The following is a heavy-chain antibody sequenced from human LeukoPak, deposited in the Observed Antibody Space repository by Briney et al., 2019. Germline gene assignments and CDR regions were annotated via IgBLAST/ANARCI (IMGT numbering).Heavy chain of an antibody. Sequence: PSETLSLTCAVSGYSISSGRYWGWIRQPPGKGLEWIGSIYHSGSTYYNPSLKSRVTISVDTSKNQFSLKLSSVTAADTAVYYCARANSSSYYMDVWGKGTTVTVSS. V-gene: IGHV4-38-2*01. CDR3: ARANSSSYYMDV. J-gene: IGHJ6*03. CDR2: IYHSGST. D-gene: IGHD6-19*01. CDR1: GYSISSGRY.